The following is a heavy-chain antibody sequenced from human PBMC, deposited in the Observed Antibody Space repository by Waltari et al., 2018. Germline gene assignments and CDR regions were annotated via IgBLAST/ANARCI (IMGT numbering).Heavy chain of an antibody. CDR1: GCTVRSYG. CDR3: AKDVASYCSGGSCYTLDS. V-gene: IGHV3-30*02. CDR2: IAYDGRNE. D-gene: IGHD2-15*01. J-gene: IGHJ4*02. Sequence: QVQVVESGGGVVQPGGSLSLSGAASGCTVRSYGSHWVRQAPGKGLEWVSFIAYDGRNEYYADSVKGRFTIARDNSKNTLHLQMNSLREDDTAVYHCAKDVASYCSGGSCYTLDSWGQGTPVTVSS.